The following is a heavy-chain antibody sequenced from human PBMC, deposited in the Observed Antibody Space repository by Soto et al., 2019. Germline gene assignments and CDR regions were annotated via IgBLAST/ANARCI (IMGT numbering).Heavy chain of an antibody. CDR3: ARDRNIDYGSGRRTWFDP. CDR1: GYTFTSYA. Sequence: ASVKVSCKASGYTFTSYAMHWVRQAPRQRLEWMGWINAGNGNTKYSQNFQGRVTITRDTSASTAYMEPSSLRSEDTAVYYCARDRNIDYGSGRRTWFDPWGQGTLVTVSS. J-gene: IGHJ5*02. D-gene: IGHD3-10*01. V-gene: IGHV1-3*01. CDR2: INAGNGNT.